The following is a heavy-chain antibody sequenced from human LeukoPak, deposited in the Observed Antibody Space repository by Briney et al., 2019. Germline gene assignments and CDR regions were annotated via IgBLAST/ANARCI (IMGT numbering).Heavy chain of an antibody. J-gene: IGHJ4*02. CDR3: AKAPVTTCSGAYCYPFDY. CDR2: ISVSGST. D-gene: IGHD2-21*01. CDR1: GFTFSSYA. Sequence: GGSLRLSCAASGFTFSSYAMSWVRQAPGKGLEWVSAISVSGSTYHADSVKGRFTTSRDSSKNTLYLQMNRLRAEDAAVYYCAKAPVTTCSGAYCYPFDYWGQGTLVTVSS. V-gene: IGHV3-23*01.